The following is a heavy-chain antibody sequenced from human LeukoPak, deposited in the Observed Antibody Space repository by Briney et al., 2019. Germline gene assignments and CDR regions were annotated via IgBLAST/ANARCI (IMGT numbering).Heavy chain of an antibody. CDR3: ARAPPLAYCGGDCYRYYFDY. V-gene: IGHV1-69*04. CDR1: GGTFSSYA. J-gene: IGHJ4*02. Sequence: ASVTVSFKASGGTFSSYAISWVRQAPGQGLEWMGRIIPILGIANYAQKFQGRVTITADKSTSTAYMELSSLRSEDTAVYYCARAPPLAYCGGDCYRYYFDYWGQGTLVTVSS. CDR2: IIPILGIA. D-gene: IGHD2-21*02.